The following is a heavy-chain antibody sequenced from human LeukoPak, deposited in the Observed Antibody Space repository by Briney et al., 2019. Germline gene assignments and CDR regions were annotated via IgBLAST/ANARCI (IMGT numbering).Heavy chain of an antibody. D-gene: IGHD6-6*01. V-gene: IGHV1-2*02. CDR2: INPNSGGT. CDR1: GYTFTSYD. J-gene: IGHJ4*02. CDR3: AREYSSSSLHTFDY. Sequence: ASVKVSCKASGYTFTSYDINWVRQATGQGLEWMGWINPNSGGTNYAQKFQGRVTMTRDTSISTAYMELSRLRSDDTAVYYCAREYSSSSLHTFDYWGQGTLVTVSS.